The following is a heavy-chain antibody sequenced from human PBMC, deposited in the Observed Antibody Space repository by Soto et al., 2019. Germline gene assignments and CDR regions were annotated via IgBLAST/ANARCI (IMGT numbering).Heavy chain of an antibody. CDR2: ISPSSTYI. D-gene: IGHD2-15*01. Sequence: PGGSLRLSCAASGLNFEKCSMNWVRQPPGKGPEWPASISPSSTYIRYADSVKGRFTISRDNARNSLSLQMMNLRADDTAIYYRATDTGDIEVVPATTWGQGTLVTVSS. CDR3: ATDTGDIEVVPATT. J-gene: IGHJ4*02. CDR1: GLNFEKCS. V-gene: IGHV3-21*04.